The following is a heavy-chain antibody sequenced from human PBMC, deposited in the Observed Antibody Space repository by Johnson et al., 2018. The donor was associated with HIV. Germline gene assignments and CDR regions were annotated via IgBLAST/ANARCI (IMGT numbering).Heavy chain of an antibody. CDR2: SWKSGSK. CDR3: AKEAYSSDAFDI. D-gene: IGHD2-21*01. J-gene: IGHJ3*02. Sequence: VQLVESGGGLIQPGGSLRLSCAASGFTVSSNYMSWVRQAPGKGLEWVSGISWKSGSKGYADSVKGRFTISRDNAKNSLYLQMNSLRAEDTAVYYCAKEAYSSDAFDIWGQGTMVTVSS. V-gene: IGHV3-53*01. CDR1: GFTVSSNY.